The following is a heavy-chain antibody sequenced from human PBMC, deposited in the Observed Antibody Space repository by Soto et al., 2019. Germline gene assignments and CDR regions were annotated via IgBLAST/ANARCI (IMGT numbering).Heavy chain of an antibody. D-gene: IGHD6-25*01. CDR3: ARDQVGYSSASNWFDP. V-gene: IGHV6-1*01. Sequence: QSQTLSLTCAISGDSVSSNSAAWNWIRQSPSRGLEWLGRTYYRSKWYNDYAVSVKSQITINPDTSKNQFSLQLNSVTPEDTAVYYCARDQVGYSSASNWFDPWGQGTLVTVSS. J-gene: IGHJ5*02. CDR1: GDSVSSNSAA. CDR2: TYYRSKWYN.